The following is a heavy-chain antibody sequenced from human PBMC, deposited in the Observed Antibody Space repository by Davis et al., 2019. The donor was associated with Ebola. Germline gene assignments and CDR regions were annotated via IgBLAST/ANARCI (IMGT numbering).Heavy chain of an antibody. J-gene: IGHJ4*02. CDR3: ARVRVTTERWLQSLGY. CDR2: MNPNSGNT. D-gene: IGHD5-24*01. CDR1: GYTFTSYD. Sequence: AASVKVSCKASGYTFTSYDINWVRQATGQGPEWMGWMNPNSGNTGHAQKFQGRVTMTRNTFISTAYMELSSLRSEDTAVYYCARVRVTTERWLQSLGYWGQGTLVTVSS. V-gene: IGHV1-8*01.